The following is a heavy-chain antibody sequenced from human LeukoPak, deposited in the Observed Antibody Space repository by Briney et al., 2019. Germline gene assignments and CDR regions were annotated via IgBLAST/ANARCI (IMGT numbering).Heavy chain of an antibody. V-gene: IGHV3-20*04. J-gene: IGHJ3*02. CDR2: VNWNGGST. CDR3: ARPREGYGRDVFYI. D-gene: IGHD5-18*01. CDR1: GFTFADYG. Sequence: GGSLRLSCAASGFTFADYGMSWVRLAPGKGLGWVSGVNWNGGSTGYADSVKGRFTISTVNAKNSLYLQMNSLRAEDTGLYYCARPREGYGRDVFYIWGQERVVTVSS.